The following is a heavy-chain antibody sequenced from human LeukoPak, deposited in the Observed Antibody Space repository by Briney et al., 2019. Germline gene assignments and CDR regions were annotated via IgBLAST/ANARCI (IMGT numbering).Heavy chain of an antibody. CDR3: TRAQWLPGHFDY. V-gene: IGHV1-2*02. CDR1: GYTFTDYF. Sequence: ASVKVSCKASGYTFTDYFIHWVRQAPGQGLEWVGWTNPNSGGTDYAQKFQGRVSVTRDTSISTAYMELTRLTSDDTAVYYCTRAQWLPGHFDYCGQGTLVTVSS. CDR2: TNPNSGGT. J-gene: IGHJ4*02. D-gene: IGHD6-19*01.